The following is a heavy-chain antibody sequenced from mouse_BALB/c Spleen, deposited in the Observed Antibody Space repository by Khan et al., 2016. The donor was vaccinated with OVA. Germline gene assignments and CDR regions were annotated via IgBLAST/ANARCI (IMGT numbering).Heavy chain of an antibody. D-gene: IGHD2-14*01. Sequence: VQLQESGAELARPGASVKMSCKASGYTFTTYTIHWVKQRPGQGLEWIGYIIPSNDYTNYNQKFKDRATLTADKSSSTAYMQLSSLTSEDSAGYYCVRERAYDRTDGGFAYGGQGTLVTVSA. CDR1: GYTFTTYT. CDR3: VRERAYDRTDGGFAY. V-gene: IGHV1-4*01. CDR2: IIPSNDYT. J-gene: IGHJ3*01.